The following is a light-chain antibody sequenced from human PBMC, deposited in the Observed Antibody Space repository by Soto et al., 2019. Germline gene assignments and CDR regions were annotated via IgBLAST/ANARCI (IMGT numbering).Light chain of an antibody. V-gene: IGKV1-5*01. CDR3: QHYYNYPWT. CDR2: DAS. J-gene: IGKJ1*01. Sequence: DIQMTQSPSSLSASVGDRVSITCRASQSISTWLAWYQQQPGGAPRLLIYDASSLQSGVPSRFSGNGSGTEFTLTISSLQPDDFSSYYCQHYYNYPWTFXQGTKADIK. CDR1: QSISTW.